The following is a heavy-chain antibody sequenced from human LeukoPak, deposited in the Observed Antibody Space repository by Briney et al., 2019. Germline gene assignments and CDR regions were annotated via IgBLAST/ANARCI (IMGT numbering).Heavy chain of an antibody. CDR3: ARDYCSGGSCLYDY. D-gene: IGHD2-15*01. Sequence: GGSLRLSRAASGFTFSSYWMSWVRQAPGKGLEWVANIKQDGSEKYYVDSVKGRFTISRDNAKNSLYLQMNSLRAEDTAVYYCARDYCSGGSCLYDYWGQGTLVTVSS. J-gene: IGHJ4*02. CDR2: IKQDGSEK. V-gene: IGHV3-7*03. CDR1: GFTFSSYW.